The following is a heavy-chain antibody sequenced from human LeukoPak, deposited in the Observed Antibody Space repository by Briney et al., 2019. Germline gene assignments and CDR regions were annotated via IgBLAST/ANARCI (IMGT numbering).Heavy chain of an antibody. J-gene: IGHJ5*02. V-gene: IGHV3-21*01. CDR3: AREVGDYGDSNWFDP. D-gene: IGHD4-17*01. Sequence: GGSLRLSCAASGFTFSSYSMNWVRQAPGKGLEWVSSISSSSSYIYYADSVKGRFTISRDNAKNSLYLQMNSLGAEDTAVYYCAREVGDYGDSNWFDPWGQGTLVTVSS. CDR1: GFTFSSYS. CDR2: ISSSSSYI.